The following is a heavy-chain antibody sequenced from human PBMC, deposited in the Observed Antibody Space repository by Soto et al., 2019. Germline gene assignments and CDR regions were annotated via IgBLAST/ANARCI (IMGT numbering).Heavy chain of an antibody. D-gene: IGHD6-19*01. V-gene: IGHV4-59*01. J-gene: IGHJ4*01. CDR1: GGSITSYY. CDR3: ARVAYSSGLYYFDY. Sequence: SETLSLTCTVSGGSITSYYCSWIRQPPGKGLEWIGHIYYSGTTNYNPSLKSRVTMSVDTSKNQFSLKLTSVTAADTAVYYCARVAYSSGLYYFDYWGHGTLVTVS. CDR2: IYYSGTT.